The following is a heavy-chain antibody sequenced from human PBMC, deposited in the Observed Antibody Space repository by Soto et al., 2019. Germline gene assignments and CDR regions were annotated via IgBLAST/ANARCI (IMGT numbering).Heavy chain of an antibody. J-gene: IGHJ3*02. CDR2: ISGSGGST. Sequence: EVQLLESGGGLVQPGGSLRLSCAASGFTFSSYAMSWVRQAPGKGLEWVSAISGSGGSTYYADSVKGRFTISRDNSKNTLYPQMNRLGAGETAVYYCAKGGTGGGGAFDIWGQGTMVTVSS. CDR1: GFTFSSYA. D-gene: IGHD7-27*01. V-gene: IGHV3-23*01. CDR3: AKGGTGGGGAFDI.